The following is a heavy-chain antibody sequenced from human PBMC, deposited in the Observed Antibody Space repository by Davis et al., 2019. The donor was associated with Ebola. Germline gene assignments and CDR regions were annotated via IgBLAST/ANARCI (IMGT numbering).Heavy chain of an antibody. CDR3: ARGLPTLYSGSYFIY. Sequence: SETLSLTCAVYGGSFSGYYWTWIRQPPGKGLEWIGEINHSGSTNYSPSLKSRVTLSSDTSKNQFSLKLRSVTAADTAVYYCARGLPTLYSGSYFIYWGQGTLVTVSS. V-gene: IGHV4-34*01. CDR1: GGSFSGYY. J-gene: IGHJ4*02. D-gene: IGHD1-26*01. CDR2: INHSGST.